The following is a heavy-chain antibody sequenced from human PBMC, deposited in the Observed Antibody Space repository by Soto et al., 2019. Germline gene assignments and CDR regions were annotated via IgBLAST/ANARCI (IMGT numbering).Heavy chain of an antibody. V-gene: IGHV4-59*08. Sequence: SETLSLTCTVSGGSISSYYWSWIRQPPGKGLEWIGYIYYSGSTNYNPSLKSRVTISVDTSKNQFSLKLSSVTAADTAVYYCASLYCGGDCSKPEYFQHWGHGTLVTVSS. CDR2: IYYSGST. CDR1: GGSISSYY. J-gene: IGHJ1*01. D-gene: IGHD2-21*02. CDR3: ASLYCGGDCSKPEYFQH.